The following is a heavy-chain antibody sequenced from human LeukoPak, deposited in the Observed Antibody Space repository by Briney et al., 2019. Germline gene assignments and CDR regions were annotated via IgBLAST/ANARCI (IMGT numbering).Heavy chain of an antibody. CDR3: ALRGLGGNCSSTSCYVYAFDI. J-gene: IGHJ3*02. CDR2: IYHSGST. D-gene: IGHD2-2*01. CDR1: GGSISSGGYS. Sequence: SETLSLTCAVSGGSISSGGYSWSWIRQPPGKGLEWIGYIYHSGSTYYNPSLKSRVTISVDRSKNQFSLKLSSVTAADTAVYYCALRGLGGNCSSTSCYVYAFDIWGQGTMVTVSS. V-gene: IGHV4-30-2*01.